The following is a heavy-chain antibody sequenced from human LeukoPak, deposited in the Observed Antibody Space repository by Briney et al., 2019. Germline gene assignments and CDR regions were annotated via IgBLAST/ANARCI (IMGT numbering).Heavy chain of an antibody. V-gene: IGHV3-23*01. Sequence: GGSLRLSCAVSGITLSNYGMSWVRQAPGKGLKWVAGISGSGGSTNYADSVKGRFTISRDNPKNTLFLQMNSLRAEDTAVYFCAKRGVVIRVNSWGQGALVTVSS. CDR3: AKRGVVIRVNS. D-gene: IGHD3-10*01. CDR2: ISGSGGST. CDR1: GITLSNYG. J-gene: IGHJ4*02.